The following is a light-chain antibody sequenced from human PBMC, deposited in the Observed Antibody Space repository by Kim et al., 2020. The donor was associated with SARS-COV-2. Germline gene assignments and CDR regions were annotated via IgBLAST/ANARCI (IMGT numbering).Light chain of an antibody. CDR2: GAS. CDR3: LQDYSYPYT. CDR1: QVIGAD. J-gene: IGKJ2*01. V-gene: IGKV1-6*01. Sequence: AIQMTQSPSSLSASVGDRVTITCRASQVIGADLNWYQQKSGKAPKLLIYGASSLETGFPSRFDGSGAGTDFTLTISNLQPEDVASYYCLQDYSYPYTFGQGTKLEI.